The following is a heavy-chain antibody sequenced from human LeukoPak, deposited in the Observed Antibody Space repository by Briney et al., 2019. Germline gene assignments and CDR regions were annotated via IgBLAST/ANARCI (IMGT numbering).Heavy chain of an antibody. D-gene: IGHD6-13*01. V-gene: IGHV3-48*01. J-gene: IGHJ5*02. CDR3: ARGLSGGWYDGEGNWFDP. Sequence: GGSLRLSCAASGYTFSSYSMNWVRQAPGKGLEWVSYISSSSSTIYYADSVKGRFTISRDNAKNSLYLQMNSLRAEDTAVYYCARGLSGGWYDGEGNWFDPWGQGTLVTVSS. CDR1: GYTFSSYS. CDR2: ISSSSSTI.